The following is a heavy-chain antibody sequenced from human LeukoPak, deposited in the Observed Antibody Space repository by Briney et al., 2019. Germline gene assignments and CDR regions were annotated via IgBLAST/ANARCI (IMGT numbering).Heavy chain of an antibody. CDR1: GGSFSGYY. J-gene: IGHJ4*02. Sequence: SETLSLTCAVYGGSFSGYYWSWIRQPPGKGLEGIGEINHSGSTNYNPSLKSRVTISVDTSKNQFSLKLSSVTAADTAVYYCARGGYSYGYIDYWGQGTLVTVSS. D-gene: IGHD5-18*01. V-gene: IGHV4-34*01. CDR3: ARGGYSYGYIDY. CDR2: INHSGST.